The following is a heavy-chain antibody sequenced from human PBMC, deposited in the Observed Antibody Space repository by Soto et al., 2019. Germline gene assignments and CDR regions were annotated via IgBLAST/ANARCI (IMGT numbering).Heavy chain of an antibody. CDR2: IIPIFPTP. D-gene: IGHD3-3*02. CDR3: ARDKDRQQLGGNYYYGIDV. CDR1: GGTFGNSA. V-gene: IGHV1-69*12. Sequence: QVQLVQSGAEVKKPGSSVTVSCKASGGTFGNSAISWVRQAPGQGLEWMGGIIPIFPTPAYAQKFQGRVTLTADESTSTAYMELKSMRSEDTSVYYCARDKDRQQLGGNYYYGIDVWGQGTMVTVSS. J-gene: IGHJ6*02.